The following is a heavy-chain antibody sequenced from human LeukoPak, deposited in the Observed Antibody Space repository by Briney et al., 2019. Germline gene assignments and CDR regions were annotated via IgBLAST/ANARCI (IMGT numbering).Heavy chain of an antibody. V-gene: IGHV4-34*01. Sequence: SETLSLTCAVYGGSFSGYYWSWIRQPPGKGLEWIGEINHSGSTNYNASLKSRVTISVDTSKNQFSLKLSSVTAADTAVYYCARGACSGGSCKYYYYYYYMDVWGKGTTVTVSS. CDR2: INHSGST. D-gene: IGHD2-15*01. CDR3: ARGACSGGSCKYYYYYYYMDV. J-gene: IGHJ6*03. CDR1: GGSFSGYY.